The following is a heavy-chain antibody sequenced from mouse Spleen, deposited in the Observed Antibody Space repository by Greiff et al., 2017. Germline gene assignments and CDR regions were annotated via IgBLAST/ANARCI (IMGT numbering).Heavy chain of an antibody. Sequence: EVQRVESGGGLVQPGGSLKLSCVASGFTFSNYWINWVRQSPEKGLEWVAQIRLKSDNYSTHYAESVKGRFTISRDDSKRSVYLQMNNVRAEDTGIYYCTKDGYSWCAYWGQGTLVTVSA. CDR3: TKDGYSWCAY. CDR1: GFTFSNYW. D-gene: IGHD2-3*01. V-gene: IGHV6-3*01. J-gene: IGHJ3*01. CDR2: IRLKSDNYST.